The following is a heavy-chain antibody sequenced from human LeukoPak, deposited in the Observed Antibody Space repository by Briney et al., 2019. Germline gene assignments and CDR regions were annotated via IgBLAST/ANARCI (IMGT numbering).Heavy chain of an antibody. CDR1: GYVFTTYF. Sequence: VASVKVSCTASGYVFTTYFIHWVRQAPGQGLEWMGRINPGDGGTHFARKFQDRVTMTRDTSTSTVDMELSGVRSEDSALYHRVREKDGGDFDHWGPGTLVTVSS. D-gene: IGHD3-16*01. J-gene: IGHJ4*02. CDR3: VREKDGGDFDH. V-gene: IGHV1-46*01. CDR2: INPGDGGT.